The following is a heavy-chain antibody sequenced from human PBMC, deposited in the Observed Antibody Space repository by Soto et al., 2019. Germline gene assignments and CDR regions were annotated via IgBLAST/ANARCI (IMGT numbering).Heavy chain of an antibody. D-gene: IGHD6-19*01. J-gene: IGHJ4*02. CDR3: AKGRGSGWAAYFDN. CDR1: GFTFKESA. V-gene: IGHV3-23*01. Sequence: EVRLLEAGGGLKQPGGSLRLSCAASGFTFKESAMNWVRQAPGKGLEWVASISDTGASTWYAESVRGRLSISRDHSKNTLSLQMNRVRGEDTAVYYCAKGRGSGWAAYFDNWGQGTLVTVSA. CDR2: ISDTGAST.